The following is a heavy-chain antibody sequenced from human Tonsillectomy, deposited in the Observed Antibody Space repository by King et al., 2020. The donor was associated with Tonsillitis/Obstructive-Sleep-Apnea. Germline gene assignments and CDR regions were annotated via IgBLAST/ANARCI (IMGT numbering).Heavy chain of an antibody. Sequence: VQLVESGGGLVKPGGSLRLSCATSGFTFTDYSMNWVRQAPGKGLEWVSSISVSSRFIYYADSVQGRFTVSRDNAKNSLYLQMNSPRPEDTAVYYCARPVNSGDVDYWGQGTLVTVSS. CDR3: ARPVNSGDVDY. D-gene: IGHD5-12*01. CDR1: GFTFTDYS. CDR2: ISVSSRFI. J-gene: IGHJ4*02. V-gene: IGHV3-21*01.